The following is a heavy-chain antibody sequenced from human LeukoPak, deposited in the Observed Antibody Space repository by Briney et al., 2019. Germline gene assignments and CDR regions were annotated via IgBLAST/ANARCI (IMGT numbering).Heavy chain of an antibody. CDR3: ARQTVVIRVTRYYYYMDV. Sequence: SETLSLTCTVSGGSISSSSYYWGWIRQPPGKGLEWIGSIYYSGSTYYNPSLKSRVTISVDTSKNQFSLKLSSVTAADTAVYYCARQTVVIRVTRYYYYMDVWGKGTTVTVSS. CDR1: GGSISSSSYY. D-gene: IGHD4-23*01. J-gene: IGHJ6*03. CDR2: IYYSGST. V-gene: IGHV4-39*01.